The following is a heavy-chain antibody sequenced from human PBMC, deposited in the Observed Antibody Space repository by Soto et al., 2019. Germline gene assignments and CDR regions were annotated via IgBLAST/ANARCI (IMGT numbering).Heavy chain of an antibody. CDR1: GGSISSYY. Sequence: PSETLSLPSPVPGGSISSYYWSWIRHPPGKGLEGIGYIYYRGSPNYSPSLKSQVTISVDTSKNQFSLKRSSGTAADTAVYYCARGQGVGCSGGSCYFNWFDPWGQGTLVTVSS. CDR3: ARGQGVGCSGGSCYFNWFDP. J-gene: IGHJ5*02. CDR2: IYYRGSP. D-gene: IGHD2-15*01. V-gene: IGHV4-59*01.